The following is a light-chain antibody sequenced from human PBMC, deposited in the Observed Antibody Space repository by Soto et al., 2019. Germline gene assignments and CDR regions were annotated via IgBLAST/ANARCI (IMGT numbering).Light chain of an antibody. CDR2: NNN. Sequence: QSVLTQPPSASGTPGQRVTISCSGSSSNIGNNPVNWYQQLPGTAPKLLLYNNNERPSGVPDRFSGSKSGTSASLAISGLQSEDEAEYYCAAWDASLYVPGFGGGAKLTVL. CDR1: SSNIGNNP. J-gene: IGLJ2*01. CDR3: AAWDASLYVPG. V-gene: IGLV1-44*01.